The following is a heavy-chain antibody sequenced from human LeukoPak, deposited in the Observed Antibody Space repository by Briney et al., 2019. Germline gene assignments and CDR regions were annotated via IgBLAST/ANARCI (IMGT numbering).Heavy chain of an antibody. D-gene: IGHD6-13*01. J-gene: IGHJ4*02. CDR2: ISGSGDST. Sequence: GGSLRLSCAASGFTFSSYAMSWVRQAPGKGLEWVSAISGSGDSTFYADSVKGRFTISRDNSKNTLYLQMNSLRAEDTAVYYCARIAAAGPFDYWGQGTLVTVSS. V-gene: IGHV3-23*01. CDR1: GFTFSSYA. CDR3: ARIAAAGPFDY.